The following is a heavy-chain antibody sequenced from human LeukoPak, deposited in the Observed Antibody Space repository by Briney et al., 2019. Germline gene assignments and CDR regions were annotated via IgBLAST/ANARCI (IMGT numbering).Heavy chain of an antibody. CDR3: ARAVLYYYYGMDV. D-gene: IGHD1-14*01. Sequence: PSETLSLTCTVSGGSISSYYWSWIRQPPGKGLEWIGYIYYSGSTYYNPSLKSRVTISVDTSKNQFSLKLSSMTAADTAVYYCARAVLYYYYGMDVWGQGTTVTVSS. V-gene: IGHV4-59*12. CDR1: GGSISSYY. J-gene: IGHJ6*02. CDR2: IYYSGST.